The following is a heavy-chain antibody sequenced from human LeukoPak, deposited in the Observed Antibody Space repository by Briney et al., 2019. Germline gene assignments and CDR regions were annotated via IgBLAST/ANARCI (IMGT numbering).Heavy chain of an antibody. CDR2: ISYDGSNK. V-gene: IGHV3-30-3*01. D-gene: IGHD6-6*01. CDR3: ARACIAARFCHFDY. CDR1: GFTFSSYA. J-gene: IGHJ4*02. Sequence: GGSLRLSCAASGFTFSSYAMHWVRQAPGKGLEWVAVISYDGSNKYNADSVKGRFTISRDNSKNTLYLQMNSLRAEDTAVYYCARACIAARFCHFDYWGQGTLVTVSS.